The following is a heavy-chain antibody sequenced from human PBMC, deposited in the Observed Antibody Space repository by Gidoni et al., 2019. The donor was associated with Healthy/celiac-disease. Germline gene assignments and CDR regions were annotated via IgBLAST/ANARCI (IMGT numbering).Heavy chain of an antibody. CDR2: ISISSSYI. D-gene: IGHD6-19*01. Sequence: EVQLVESGGGLVKPGGSLRLSGAASGFTFSSYSMNWVRQAPGKGLEWVSSISISSSYIYYADSVKGRFTISRDNAKNSLYLQMNSLRAEDTAVYYCARDPMYSSGWYSEYRDNAFDIWGQGTMVTVSS. CDR3: ARDPMYSSGWYSEYRDNAFDI. CDR1: GFTFSSYS. J-gene: IGHJ3*02. V-gene: IGHV3-21*01.